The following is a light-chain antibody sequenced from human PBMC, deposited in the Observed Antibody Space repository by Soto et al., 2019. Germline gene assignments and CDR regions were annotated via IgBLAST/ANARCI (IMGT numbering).Light chain of an antibody. CDR1: QSVSSY. Sequence: EIVLTQSPGTLSLSPGERATLSCRASQSVSSYLAWYQQKPGQAPRLLIYDASNRATAIPARFSGSGSGTDFPLTISSLEPEDFAIYYCQQRSNWPRTFGQGTKVEIK. J-gene: IGKJ1*01. CDR2: DAS. CDR3: QQRSNWPRT. V-gene: IGKV3-11*01.